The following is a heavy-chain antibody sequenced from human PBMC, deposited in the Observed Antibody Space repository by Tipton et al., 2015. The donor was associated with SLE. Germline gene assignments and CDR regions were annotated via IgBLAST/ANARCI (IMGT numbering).Heavy chain of an antibody. CDR3: ARKAARAFDI. D-gene: IGHD6-6*01. CDR1: GFTFSDYY. CDR2: ICCSSSYT. V-gene: IGHV3-11*03. Sequence: SLRLSCAASGFTFSDYYMSWIRQAPGKGLEWVSYICCSSSYTNYADSVKGRFTISRDNAKNSLYLQMNSLRAEDTAVYYCARKAARAFDIWGQGTMVTVSS. J-gene: IGHJ3*02.